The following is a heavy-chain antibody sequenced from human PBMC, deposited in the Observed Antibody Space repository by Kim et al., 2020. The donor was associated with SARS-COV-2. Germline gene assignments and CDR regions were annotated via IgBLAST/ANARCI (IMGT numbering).Heavy chain of an antibody. Sequence: GGSLRLSCAASGFTFSSYAMSWVRQAPGKGLEWVSVIYSGGSSTYYADSVKGRFTISRDNSKNTLYLQMNSLRAEDTAVYYCRFYYYYYGMDVWGQGTTVTVSS. J-gene: IGHJ6*02. CDR3: RFYYYYYGMDV. CDR1: GFTFSSYA. V-gene: IGHV3-23*03. CDR2: IYSGGSST.